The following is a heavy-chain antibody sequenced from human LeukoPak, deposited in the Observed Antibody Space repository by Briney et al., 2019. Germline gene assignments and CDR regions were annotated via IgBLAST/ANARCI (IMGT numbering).Heavy chain of an antibody. D-gene: IGHD3-22*01. CDR1: GYTFTSYA. V-gene: IGHV1-69*13. CDR2: IIPIFGTA. CDR3: ATYYYDSSGYYPEYYFDY. J-gene: IGHJ4*02. Sequence: VASVKVSCKASGYTFTSYAISWVRQAPGQGLEWMGGIIPIFGTANYAQKFQGRVTITADESTSTAYMELSSLRSEDTAVYYCATYYYDSSGYYPEYYFDYWGQGTLVTVSS.